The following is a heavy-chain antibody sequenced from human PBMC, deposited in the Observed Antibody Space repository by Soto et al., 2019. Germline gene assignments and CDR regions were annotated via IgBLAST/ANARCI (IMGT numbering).Heavy chain of an antibody. Sequence: SETLSLTCTGSGGSIISYYWSWIRQPPGKGLEWIGYIYYSGSTNYNPSLKSRVTISVDTSKNQFSLKLISVTAADTAVYYCARVIESKWLVFDYWGQGTLVTVSS. V-gene: IGHV4-59*01. CDR2: IYYSGST. CDR1: GGSIISYY. CDR3: ARVIESKWLVFDY. D-gene: IGHD6-19*01. J-gene: IGHJ4*02.